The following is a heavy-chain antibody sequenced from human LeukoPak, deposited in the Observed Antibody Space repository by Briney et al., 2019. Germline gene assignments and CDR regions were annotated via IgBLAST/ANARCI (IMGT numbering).Heavy chain of an antibody. V-gene: IGHV4-34*01. CDR1: GGSFSGYY. CDR2: INHSGST. J-gene: IGHJ6*03. D-gene: IGHD3-22*01. Sequence: PSETLSLTCAVYGGSFSGYYWSWIRQPPGKGLEWIGEINHSGSTYYNPSLKSRVTISVDTSKNQFSLKLSSVTAADTAVYYCARAPSDSSGYSSYYYYMDVWGKGTTVTVSS. CDR3: ARAPSDSSGYSSYYYYMDV.